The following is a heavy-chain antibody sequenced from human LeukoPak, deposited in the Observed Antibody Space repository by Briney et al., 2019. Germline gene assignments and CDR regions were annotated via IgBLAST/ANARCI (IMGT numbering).Heavy chain of an antibody. J-gene: IGHJ4*02. Sequence: GGSLRLSCAASGFTFSNYAMTWVRQAPGKGLEWVSSISTSGDSTAYAASVKGRFTISRDNTKNTLCLQLNSLRAEDTAVYYCARGRGSPYYFDCWGQGTLVTVSS. D-gene: IGHD1-26*01. CDR3: ARGRGSPYYFDC. CDR1: GFTFSNYA. V-gene: IGHV3-23*01. CDR2: ISTSGDST.